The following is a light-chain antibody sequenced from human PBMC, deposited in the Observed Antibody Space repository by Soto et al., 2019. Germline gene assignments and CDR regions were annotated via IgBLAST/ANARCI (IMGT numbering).Light chain of an antibody. J-gene: IGKJ5*01. V-gene: IGKV1-33*01. CDR3: QQYNNLPLT. Sequence: DIQMTQSPSTLSASVGDRVTITCRASQSFSTWLAWYQQKPGKAPNLLIYDASNLETGVPSRFSGSGSGTHFTLTISSLQPEDIATYHCQQYNNLPLTFGGGTRLEIK. CDR2: DAS. CDR1: QSFSTW.